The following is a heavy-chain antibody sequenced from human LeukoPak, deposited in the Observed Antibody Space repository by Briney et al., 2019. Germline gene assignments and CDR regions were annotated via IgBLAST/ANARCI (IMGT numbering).Heavy chain of an antibody. D-gene: IGHD4-11*01. J-gene: IGHJ4*02. Sequence: PGGSLRLSCAASGFTFSNYNLNWVRQPPGKGLGGFSYISSSSSTIYYADSVKGRFTISRDNAKNSLYLQMNSLRAEDTAVYYCARAHPGDYSDFQFDYWGQGTLVTVSS. CDR3: ARAHPGDYSDFQFDY. CDR2: ISSSSSTI. CDR1: GFTFSNYN. V-gene: IGHV3-48*01.